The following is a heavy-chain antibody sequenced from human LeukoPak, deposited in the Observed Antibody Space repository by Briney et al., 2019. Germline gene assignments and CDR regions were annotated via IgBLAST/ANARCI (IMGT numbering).Heavy chain of an antibody. CDR2: TSANDGNT. CDR3: ARESHVTREDY. V-gene: IGHV1-18*01. Sequence: ASVTVSCKASGYTFTSYGISWVRQAPGQGLEWMGWTSANDGNTDYPQKLQGRVTMTTDTSTSTAYMELRSLRSDDTAVYYCARESHVTREDYWGQGTLVTVSS. J-gene: IGHJ4*02. CDR1: GYTFTSYG. D-gene: IGHD3-10*01.